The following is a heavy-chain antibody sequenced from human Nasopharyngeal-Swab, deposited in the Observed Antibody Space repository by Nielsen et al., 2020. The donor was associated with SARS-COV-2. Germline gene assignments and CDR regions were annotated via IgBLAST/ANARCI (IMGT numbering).Heavy chain of an antibody. J-gene: IGHJ4*02. CDR1: GFTFSSYS. CDR2: ITGNGDTT. Sequence: GGSLRLSCAASGFTFSSYSMSWLRQAPGKGLEWVSTITGNGDTTYYADSVKGRFTISRDNSENTVYLQMNSLRAEDTAVYYCAKGTGATYRAIDYWGQGTLVTASS. V-gene: IGHV3-23*01. CDR3: AKGTGATYRAIDY. D-gene: IGHD1-26*01.